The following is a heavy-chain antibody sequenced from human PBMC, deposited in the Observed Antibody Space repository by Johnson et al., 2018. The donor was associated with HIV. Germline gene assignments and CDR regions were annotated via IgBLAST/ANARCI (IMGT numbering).Heavy chain of an antibody. Sequence: VQLVESGGGLVQPGGSLRLSCAASRLPVSGYYMTWVRQGPGKGLEWVSVINSGGSSTSYADSVKGRFTISRDNAKNTLYLQMNSLRAEDTAVYYCARAGRSSDAFDIWGQGTMVTVSS. CDR2: INSGGSST. D-gene: IGHD6-6*01. V-gene: IGHV3-74*02. CDR3: ARAGRSSDAFDI. CDR1: RLPVSGYY. J-gene: IGHJ3*02.